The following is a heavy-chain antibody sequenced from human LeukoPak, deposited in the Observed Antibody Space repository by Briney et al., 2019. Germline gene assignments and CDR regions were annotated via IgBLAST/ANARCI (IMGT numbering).Heavy chain of an antibody. V-gene: IGHV3-21*01. Sequence: GGSLRLSCAASGFTFSSYTMNWVRQAPGKGLEWVSSITSSSSYIYYADSVKGRFTISRDNAKNSLYLQMNGLRAEDTAVYYCARHVVAVGFDYWGQGTLVTVSS. D-gene: IGHD3-22*01. CDR1: GFTFSSYT. CDR2: ITSSSSYI. CDR3: ARHVVAVGFDY. J-gene: IGHJ4*02.